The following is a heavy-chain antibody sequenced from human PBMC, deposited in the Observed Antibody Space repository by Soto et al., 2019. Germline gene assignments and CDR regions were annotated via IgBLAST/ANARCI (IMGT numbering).Heavy chain of an antibody. CDR3: ARGDMTTVSSSRGPDY. CDR1: GFTFSSYS. CDR2: ISSSSSTI. D-gene: IGHD4-17*01. J-gene: IGHJ4*02. V-gene: IGHV3-48*01. Sequence: EVQLVESGGGLVQPGGSLRLSCAASGFTFSSYSMNWVRQAPGKGLEWVSYISSSSSTIYYADSVKGRFTISRDNAKNSLYLQMICLRAEDTAVYYCARGDMTTVSSSRGPDYWGQGTLVTVSS.